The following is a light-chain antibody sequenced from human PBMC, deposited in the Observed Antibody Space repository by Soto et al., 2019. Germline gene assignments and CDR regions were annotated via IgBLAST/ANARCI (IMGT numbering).Light chain of an antibody. Sequence: QSVLTXPAPVSGSPGQSITISCPGTSSDVGCYNYVSWYQHHPGKAPKLMIYDVSNRPSGVSNRFSGSKSGNTASLTISGLQAEDEADYYCSSYTSSSTSYVFGTGTKVTVL. V-gene: IGLV2-14*03. J-gene: IGLJ1*01. CDR3: SSYTSSSTSYV. CDR2: DVS. CDR1: SSDVGCYNY.